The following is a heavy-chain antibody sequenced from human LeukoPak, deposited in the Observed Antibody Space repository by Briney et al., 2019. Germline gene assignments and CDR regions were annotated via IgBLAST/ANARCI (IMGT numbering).Heavy chain of an antibody. V-gene: IGHV4-59*08. CDR2: IYYSGST. J-gene: IGHJ6*02. CDR1: GGTISSYY. CDR3: ARHGCSSTSCYDMPYYYYGMDV. D-gene: IGHD2-2*01. Sequence: SETLSLTCAVSGGTISSYYWSWIRQPPGKGLEWVGYIYYSGSTNYNPSLKSRVTISVDTSKNQFSLKLSSVTAADTAVYYCARHGCSSTSCYDMPYYYYGMDVWGQGTTVTVSS.